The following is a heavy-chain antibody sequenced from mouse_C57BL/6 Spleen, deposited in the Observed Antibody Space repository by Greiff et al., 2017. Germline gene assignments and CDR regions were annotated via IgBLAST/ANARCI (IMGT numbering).Heavy chain of an antibody. CDR3: ARWTIVTLDY. Sequence: QVQLQQPGAELVKPGASVKLSCKASGYTFTSYGMQWVKQRPGQGLEWIGEIDPSDSYTNYNQKFKGKATLTVDTSSSTAYMQLSSLTSEDSAVYYWARWTIVTLDYWGQGTTLTVSS. CDR1: GYTFTSYG. V-gene: IGHV1-50*01. CDR2: IDPSDSYT. D-gene: IGHD2-5*01. J-gene: IGHJ2*01.